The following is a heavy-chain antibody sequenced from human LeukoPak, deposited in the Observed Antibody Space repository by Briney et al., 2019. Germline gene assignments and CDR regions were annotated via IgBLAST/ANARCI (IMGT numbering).Heavy chain of an antibody. CDR2: ILTIIGIA. CDR3: ASRAYGGVRGNSTYYYGMDV. J-gene: IGHJ6*04. CDR1: GCTFSSYA. Sequence: SVKVSCKASGCTFSSYAISWVRQSPGQGLEWMVRILTIIGIANYAQKFQGRVTITADKTTSTAYMELSSLRSEDTAVYYCASRAYGGVRGNSTYYYGMDVWGKGTPVTVSS. V-gene: IGHV1-69*04. D-gene: IGHD4-23*01.